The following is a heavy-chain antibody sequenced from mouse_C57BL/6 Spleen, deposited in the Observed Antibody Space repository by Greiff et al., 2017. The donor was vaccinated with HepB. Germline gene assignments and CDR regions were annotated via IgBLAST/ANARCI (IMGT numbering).Heavy chain of an antibody. D-gene: IGHD1-2*01. CDR2: IHPNSGST. CDR3: ARLITTAYYFDY. J-gene: IGHJ2*01. Sequence: VQLQQPGAELVKPGASVKLSCKASGYTFTSYWMHWVKQRPGQGLEWIGMIHPNSGSTNYNEKFKSKATLTVDKSSSTAYMQLSSLTSEDSAVYYCARLITTAYYFDYWGQGTTLTVSS. CDR1: GYTFTSYW. V-gene: IGHV1-64*01.